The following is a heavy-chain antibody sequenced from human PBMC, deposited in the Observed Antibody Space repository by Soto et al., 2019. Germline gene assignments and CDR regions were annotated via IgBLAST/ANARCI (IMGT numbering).Heavy chain of an antibody. CDR2: IYYSGST. CDR1: VGSVISGSYY. CDR3: ARGPYSSFDY. Sequence: SETLSLACTFSVGSVISGSYYWSWIRQPPGKGLEWIGYIYYSGSTNYNPSLKSRVTISVDTSKNQFSLKLSSVTAADTAVYYCARGPYSSFDYWGQGTLVTVSS. J-gene: IGHJ4*02. D-gene: IGHD2-15*01. V-gene: IGHV4-61*01.